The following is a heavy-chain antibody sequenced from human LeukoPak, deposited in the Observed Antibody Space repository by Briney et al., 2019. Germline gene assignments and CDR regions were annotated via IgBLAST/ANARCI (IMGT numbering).Heavy chain of an antibody. V-gene: IGHV3-23*01. CDR3: AKDRFITMVRGVTPLLFDP. Sequence: GGSLRLSCTASGFTFGDYVMSWVRQAPGKGLEWVSAISGSGGSTYYADSVKGRFTISRDNSKNTLYLQMNSLRAEDTAVYYCAKDRFITMVRGVTPLLFDPWGQGTLVTVSS. CDR1: GFTFGDYV. CDR2: ISGSGGST. J-gene: IGHJ5*02. D-gene: IGHD3-10*01.